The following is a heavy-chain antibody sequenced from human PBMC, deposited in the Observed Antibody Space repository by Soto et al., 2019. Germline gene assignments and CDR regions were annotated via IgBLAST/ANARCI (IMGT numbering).Heavy chain of an antibody. Sequence: SETLSLTCTVSGGSISGYYWSWVRQPAGKGLEWVGRIYSHGTTNYSPSLKSRVTMSLDTSKDQFSLHLNSVTAADTAVYYCSRVGCSNSKCYTRGMDVWGQGTTVTVSS. J-gene: IGHJ6*02. CDR1: GGSISGYY. CDR3: SRVGCSNSKCYTRGMDV. CDR2: IYSHGTT. V-gene: IGHV4-4*07. D-gene: IGHD2-2*01.